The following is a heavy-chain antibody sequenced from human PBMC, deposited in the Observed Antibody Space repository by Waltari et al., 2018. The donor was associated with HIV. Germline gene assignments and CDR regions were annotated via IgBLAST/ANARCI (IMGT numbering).Heavy chain of an antibody. CDR1: GGSISSSSYY. CDR2: IYYSGRP. J-gene: IGHJ4*02. Sequence: QLQLQESGPGLVKPSETLSLTCTVSGGSISSSSYYWGWIRQPPGKGLEWIRSIYYSGRPSYNPSLTARVTISVDTSKNQFSLKLSSVTAADTAVYYCARHGYGDTMIVVVITTPFDYWGQGTLVTVSS. CDR3: ARHGYGDTMIVVVITTPFDY. D-gene: IGHD3-22*01. V-gene: IGHV4-39*01.